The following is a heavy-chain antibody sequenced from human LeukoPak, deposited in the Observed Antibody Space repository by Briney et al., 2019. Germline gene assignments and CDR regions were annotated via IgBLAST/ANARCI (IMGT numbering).Heavy chain of an antibody. CDR1: GFTFSTFA. Sequence: PGGSLRLSCAASGFTFSTFAMIWVRQPPGKGLEWVSSIFPSGGEIHYADSVRGRFTISRDNSKSTLSLQMNSLRAEDTAVYYCARVKYDSSGYYSILDNWGQGTLVTVSS. CDR3: ARVKYDSSGYYSILDN. J-gene: IGHJ4*02. D-gene: IGHD3-22*01. V-gene: IGHV3-23*01. CDR2: IFPSGGEI.